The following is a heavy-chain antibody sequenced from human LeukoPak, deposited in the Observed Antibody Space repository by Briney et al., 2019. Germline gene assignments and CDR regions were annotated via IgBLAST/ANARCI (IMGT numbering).Heavy chain of an antibody. Sequence: KPSETLSLTCTVSGGSISSSSYYWSWIRQPPGKGLEWIGEINHSGSTNYNPSLKSRVTISVDTSKNQFSLKLSSVTAADTAVYYCARTTEGGYSYGYFYYYYMDVWGKGTTVTISS. J-gene: IGHJ6*03. V-gene: IGHV4-39*07. D-gene: IGHD5-18*01. CDR2: INHSGST. CDR3: ARTTEGGYSYGYFYYYYMDV. CDR1: GGSISSSSYY.